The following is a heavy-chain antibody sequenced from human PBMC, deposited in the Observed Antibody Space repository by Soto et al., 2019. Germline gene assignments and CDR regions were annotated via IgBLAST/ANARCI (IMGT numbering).Heavy chain of an antibody. V-gene: IGHV3-23*01. J-gene: IGHJ4*02. CDR1: GFTFSSYA. Sequence: GGSLRFSCAASGFTFSSYAMSWVRQAPGKGLEWVSAISGSGGSTYYADSVKGRFTISRDNSKNTLYLQMNSLRAEDTAVYYCAKRPVVVAATADYFDYWGQGTLVTVSS. CDR2: ISGSGGST. D-gene: IGHD2-15*01. CDR3: AKRPVVVAATADYFDY.